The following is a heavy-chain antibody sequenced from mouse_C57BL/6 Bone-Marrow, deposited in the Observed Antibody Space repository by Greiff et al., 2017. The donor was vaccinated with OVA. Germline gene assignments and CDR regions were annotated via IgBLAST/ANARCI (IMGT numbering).Heavy chain of an antibody. D-gene: IGHD1-1*01. Sequence: VQLQQSGPELVKPGASVKIPCKASGYTFTDYNMDWVKQSHGKSLEWIGDINPNNGGTIYNQKFKGKATLTVDKSSSTAYMELRSLTSEDTAVYYSARRSITTDAMDYWGQGTSVTVSS. CDR3: ARRSITTDAMDY. J-gene: IGHJ4*01. CDR1: GYTFTDYN. CDR2: INPNNGGT. V-gene: IGHV1-18*01.